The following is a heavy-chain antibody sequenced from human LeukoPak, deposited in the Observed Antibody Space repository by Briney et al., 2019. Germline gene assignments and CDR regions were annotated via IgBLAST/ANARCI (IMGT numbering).Heavy chain of an antibody. Sequence: GASVKVSCKASGYTFTSYGISWLRQAPGQGLEWMGWISGYNGNTDYAQKLQGRVTMTTDTSTNTAYMELGSLRSDDTAVYYCARSPLAGATRVDFWGQGTLVTVSS. CDR3: ARSPLAGATRVDF. CDR1: GYTFTSYG. J-gene: IGHJ4*02. V-gene: IGHV1-18*01. CDR2: ISGYNGNT. D-gene: IGHD1-26*01.